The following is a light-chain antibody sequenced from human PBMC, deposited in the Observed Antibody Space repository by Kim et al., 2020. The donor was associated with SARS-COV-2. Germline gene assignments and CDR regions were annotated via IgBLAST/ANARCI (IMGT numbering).Light chain of an antibody. CDR2: DAS. CDR3: QQRTNWPPLT. CDR1: QSVRSS. J-gene: IGKJ4*01. V-gene: IGKV3-11*01. Sequence: EIVLTQSPATLSLSPGERATLSCRASQSVRSSLAWYQHKPGQAPRLLIYDASNRATGIPARFSGSGSGTDFTLTISSLEPEDFAVYYCQQRTNWPPLTYGGGTKVDIK.